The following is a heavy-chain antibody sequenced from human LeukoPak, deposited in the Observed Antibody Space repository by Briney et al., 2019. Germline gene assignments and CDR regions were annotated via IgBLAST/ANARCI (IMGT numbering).Heavy chain of an antibody. J-gene: IGHJ6*02. V-gene: IGHV3-74*01. CDR3: ASTRAYYYYYGMDV. Sequence: GGSLRLSCAASGFTFSSYWMHWVRQAPGKGLVWVSRINSDGSSTSYADSVKGRFTISRDNAKNTLYLQMNSLRAEDTAVYYCASTRAYYYYYGMDVWGQGTTVAVSS. CDR2: INSDGSST. D-gene: IGHD2-15*01. CDR1: GFTFSSYW.